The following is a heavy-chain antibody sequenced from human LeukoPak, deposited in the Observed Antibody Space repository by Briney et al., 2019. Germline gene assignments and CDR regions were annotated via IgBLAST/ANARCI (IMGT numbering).Heavy chain of an antibody. Sequence: AGSLRLSCAASGFTFSDYYMSWIRQAPGKGLEWVSYISSSGSTIYYADSVKGRFTISRDNAKNSLYLQMNSLRAEETAVYYCARDVGYSSGWYYDAFDIWGQGTMVTVS. D-gene: IGHD6-19*01. CDR2: ISSSGSTI. CDR1: GFTFSDYY. CDR3: ARDVGYSSGWYYDAFDI. J-gene: IGHJ3*02. V-gene: IGHV3-11*01.